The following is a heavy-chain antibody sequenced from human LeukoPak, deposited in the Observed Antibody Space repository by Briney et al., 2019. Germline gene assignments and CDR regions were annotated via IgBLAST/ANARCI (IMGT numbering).Heavy chain of an antibody. Sequence: GGSLRLSCAASGFTFSSYGMSWVRQAPGKGLEWVSAISGSGGSTYYADSVKGRFTISRDNSKNTLYLQMNSLRAEDTAVYYCAKFGYYDSSGYVGTNWFDPWGQGTLVTVSS. CDR3: AKFGYYDSSGYVGTNWFDP. CDR2: ISGSGGST. CDR1: GFTFSSYG. D-gene: IGHD3-22*01. V-gene: IGHV3-23*01. J-gene: IGHJ5*02.